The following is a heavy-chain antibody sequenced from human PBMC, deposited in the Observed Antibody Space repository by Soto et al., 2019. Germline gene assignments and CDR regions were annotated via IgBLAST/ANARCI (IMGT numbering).Heavy chain of an antibody. CDR1: GYTFTSYD. J-gene: IGHJ3*02. CDR2: MNANSGNT. V-gene: IGHV1-8*01. Sequence: QVQLVQSGAEVKKPGASVKVSCKASGYTFTSYDINWVRQATGQGLEWMGWMNANSGNTGYAQKFQGRVTMTRNTSKSTAYMELSSLRSEDTAVYYCARRPEISAGDYEAAYAFDIWGQGTMVTVSS. D-gene: IGHD4-17*01. CDR3: ARRPEISAGDYEAAYAFDI.